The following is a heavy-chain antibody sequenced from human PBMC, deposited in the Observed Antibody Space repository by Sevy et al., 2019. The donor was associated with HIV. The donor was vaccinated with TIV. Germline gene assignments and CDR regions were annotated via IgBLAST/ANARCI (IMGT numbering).Heavy chain of an antibody. CDR1: EFTFSGSA. J-gene: IGHJ4*02. CDR2: IRMKANSYAT. V-gene: IGHV3-73*01. Sequence: GGSLRLSCAASEFTFSGSASHWVRQASGKGLEWVGRIRMKANSYATAYAASVKGRFTISRDDSKNSAYLQMNSLKTEDTAVYYCTTYLGYCRSTSCHYYFDNWGQGTLVTVSS. D-gene: IGHD2-2*03. CDR3: TTYLGYCRSTSCHYYFDN.